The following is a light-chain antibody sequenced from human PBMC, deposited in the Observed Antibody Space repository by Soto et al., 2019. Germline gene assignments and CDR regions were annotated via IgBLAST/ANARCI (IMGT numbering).Light chain of an antibody. V-gene: IGKV1-5*01. CDR3: QQYNSYSWT. J-gene: IGKJ1*01. CDR2: DAS. Sequence: DIQMTQSPSTLSASVGDRVTITCRASQSITIWLAWYQQKPGKAPKLLIFDASSLESGVPSRFSGSGSGTEVNLTISSLQPDDFATYYCQQYNSYSWTFGQGTKVEIK. CDR1: QSITIW.